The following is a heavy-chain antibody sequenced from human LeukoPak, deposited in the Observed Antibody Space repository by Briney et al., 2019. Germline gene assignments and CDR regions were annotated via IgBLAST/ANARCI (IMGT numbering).Heavy chain of an antibody. CDR2: IYTSGST. J-gene: IGHJ6*02. D-gene: IGHD6-6*01. V-gene: IGHV4-4*07. CDR1: GGSISSYY. Sequence: SETLSLTCTVSGGSISSYYWSWIRQPAGKGLEWIGRIYTSGSTNYNPSLKSRVTVSVDTSKNQFSLKLSSVTAADTAVYYCARDREDSSSDYYYYGMDVWGQGTTVTVSS. CDR3: ARDREDSSSDYYYYGMDV.